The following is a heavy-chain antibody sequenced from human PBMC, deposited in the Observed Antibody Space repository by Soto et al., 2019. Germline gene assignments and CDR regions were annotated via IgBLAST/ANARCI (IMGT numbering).Heavy chain of an antibody. CDR2: IDPSGGST. CDR3: ARNRASGLDI. Sequence: QVQLVQSGAEVNEPGASVKVSCMASGYTFTTYYIHWVQQAPGQGLEWMGFIDPSGGSTSYSRKFQGRLTMTRDTSTSTVYVELSSLRSEDTAVYYCARNRASGLDIWGQGTMVTVAS. CDR1: GYTFTTYY. V-gene: IGHV1-46*01. J-gene: IGHJ3*02. D-gene: IGHD6-25*01.